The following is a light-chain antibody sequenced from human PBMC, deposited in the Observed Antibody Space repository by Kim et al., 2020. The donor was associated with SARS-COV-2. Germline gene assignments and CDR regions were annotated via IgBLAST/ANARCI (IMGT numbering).Light chain of an antibody. V-gene: IGKV1-27*01. CDR3: QKYDSAPYT. CDR2: AAS. Sequence: SASVGDRVTITCRASLDITNHLAWFQQKPGRAPNLLIYAASGLHSGVPSRFSGSGSGTDFTLTINSLQPEDAATYYCQKYDSAPYTFGQGTKLEIK. CDR1: LDITNH. J-gene: IGKJ2*01.